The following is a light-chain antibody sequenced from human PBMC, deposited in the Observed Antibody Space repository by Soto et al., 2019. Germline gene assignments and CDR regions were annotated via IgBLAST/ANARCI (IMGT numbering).Light chain of an antibody. J-gene: IGLJ1*01. Sequence: QSALAQPPSVSGSPGQSVTISCTGTSTDFVSYNRVSWYQQSPGTAPKLIIYEASNRPSGVPDRFSGSKSGNTASLTISGLQAADEADYYCSLYTSENTYVFGTGTKVTVL. CDR3: SLYTSENTYV. CDR1: STDFVSYNR. V-gene: IGLV2-18*01. CDR2: EAS.